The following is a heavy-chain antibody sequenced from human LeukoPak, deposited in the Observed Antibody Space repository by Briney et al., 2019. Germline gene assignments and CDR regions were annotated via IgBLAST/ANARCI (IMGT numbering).Heavy chain of an antibody. Sequence: GGSLRLSCAASGFTLTDNYMSWIRQAPGKGLEWDAYYADSVKGRFTISRDNAKQSLYLQMNSLRAEDTAMYYCARPEDLGTVYYWGRGTLVTVSS. CDR3: ARPEDLGTVYY. CDR1: GFTLTDNY. J-gene: IGHJ4*02. D-gene: IGHD1-14*01. V-gene: IGHV3-11*04.